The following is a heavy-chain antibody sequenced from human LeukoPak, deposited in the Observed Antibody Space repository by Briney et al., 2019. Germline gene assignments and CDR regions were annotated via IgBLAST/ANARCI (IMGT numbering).Heavy chain of an antibody. D-gene: IGHD6-13*01. V-gene: IGHV3-9*01. J-gene: IGHJ5*02. CDR1: GFNFVDYS. CDR2: ISWNSCSI. CDR3: AKGWYSSSLSAWFDP. Sequence: GRSLSLSRAASGFNFVDYSIHLVRQAPGKGLVCVLGISWNSCSIGYTDSVKRRFTISRDNAKNSLYLQMNSLRAEDTAVYYCAKGWYSSSLSAWFDPWGQGTLVTVSS.